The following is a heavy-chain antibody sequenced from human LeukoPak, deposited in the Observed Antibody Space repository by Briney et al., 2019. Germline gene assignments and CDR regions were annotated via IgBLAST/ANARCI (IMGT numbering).Heavy chain of an antibody. CDR2: INSDGSST. J-gene: IGHJ6*02. CDR1: GFTFSSYW. Sequence: GGSLRLSCAASGFTFSSYWMYWVRQAPGKGLVWVSRINSDGSSTSYADSVKGRFTISRDNAKNTLYLQMNSLRAEDTAVYYCASSSTSCYSCYYYGMDVWGQGTTVTVSS. V-gene: IGHV3-74*01. CDR3: ASSSTSCYSCYYYGMDV. D-gene: IGHD2-2*02.